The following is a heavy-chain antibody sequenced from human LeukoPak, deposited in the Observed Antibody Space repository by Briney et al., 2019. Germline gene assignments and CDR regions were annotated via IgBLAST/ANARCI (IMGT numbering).Heavy chain of an antibody. J-gene: IGHJ5*02. CDR2: ISSDGSNK. Sequence: PGGSLRLSCAASGFTFSYYAMHWVRQAPGKGLGWVAVISSDGSNKYYADSVKGRFTISRDNSKNTLYLQMNSLRAEDTAVYYCARGNYYDSSGYTTGDWFDPWGQGTLVTVSS. CDR1: GFTFSYYA. CDR3: ARGNYYDSSGYTTGDWFDP. D-gene: IGHD3-22*01. V-gene: IGHV3-30-3*01.